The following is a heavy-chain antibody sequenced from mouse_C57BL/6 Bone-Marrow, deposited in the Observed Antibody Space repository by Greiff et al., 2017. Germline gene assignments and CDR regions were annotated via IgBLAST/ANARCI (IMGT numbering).Heavy chain of an antibody. V-gene: IGHV3-6*01. J-gene: IGHJ1*03. CDR3: ARDYYYCSSPNWYFDV. CDR1: GYSITSGYY. Sequence: ESGPGLVKPSQSLSLTCSVTGYSITSGYYWNWIRQFPGNKLEWMGYISYDGSNNYNPSLKNRISITRDTSKNQFFLKLNSVTTEDTATYYCARDYYYCSSPNWYFDVWGTGTTVTVSS. D-gene: IGHD1-1*01. CDR2: ISYDGSN.